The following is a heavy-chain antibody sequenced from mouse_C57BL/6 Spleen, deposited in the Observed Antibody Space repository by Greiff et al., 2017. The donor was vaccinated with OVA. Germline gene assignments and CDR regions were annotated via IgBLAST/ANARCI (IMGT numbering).Heavy chain of an antibody. CDR3: ARDYGSSRGYFDV. D-gene: IGHD1-1*01. CDR2: ISYDGST. CDR1: GYSITSGYY. J-gene: IGHJ1*03. V-gene: IGHV3-6*01. Sequence: EVQLQESGPGLVKPSQSLSLTCSVTGYSITSGYYWNWIRQFPGNKLEWMGYISYDGSTNYNPSLKNRISITRDTSKNQFFLKLNSVTTEDTATYDCARDYGSSRGYFDVWGTGTTVTVSS.